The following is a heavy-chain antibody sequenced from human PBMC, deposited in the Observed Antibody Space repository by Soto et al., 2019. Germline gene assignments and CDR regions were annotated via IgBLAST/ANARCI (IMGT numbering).Heavy chain of an antibody. J-gene: IGHJ4*02. Sequence: EVQLVESGGGLVKPGGSLRLSCAASGFTFSSYSMNWVRQAPGKGLEWVSSISSSSSYIYYADSVKGRFTISRDNAKNSLYLPVTSLRAEDTAVYYCATTPPATDYYVSGSSDSWGQGTLVTVS. CDR2: ISSSSSYI. CDR3: ATTPPATDYYVSGSSDS. D-gene: IGHD3-10*01. CDR1: GFTFSSYS. V-gene: IGHV3-21*01.